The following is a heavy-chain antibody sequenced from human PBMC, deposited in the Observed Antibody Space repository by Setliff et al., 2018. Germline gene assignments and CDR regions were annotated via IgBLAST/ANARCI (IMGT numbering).Heavy chain of an antibody. CDR1: GDSISDYH. V-gene: IGHV4-59*01. J-gene: IGHJ4*02. CDR3: ARELGLRAPFDF. D-gene: IGHD4-17*01. CDR2: IYSSGRT. Sequence: LSETLSLTCRVSGDSISDYHWSWIRQPPGQGLEWIGYIYSSGRTNYNPSLKSRVSLSLDTSKNQFSLDLSSVTPADTAVYYCARELGLRAPFDFWGQGILVTVSS.